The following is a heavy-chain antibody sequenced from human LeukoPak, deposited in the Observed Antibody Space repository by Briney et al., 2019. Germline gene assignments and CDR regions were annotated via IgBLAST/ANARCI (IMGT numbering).Heavy chain of an antibody. J-gene: IGHJ4*02. CDR3: ARDGQLDY. CDR1: GFTFSSYA. V-gene: IGHV3-64*01. D-gene: IGHD2-2*01. Sequence: PGGSLRLSCAASGFTFSSYAMHWVRQAPGKGLEYVSEISSNGGSTYYANSVKGRFTISGDNSKNTLYLQMGSLRPEDMAVYYCARDGQLDYWGQGTLVTVSS. CDR2: ISSNGGST.